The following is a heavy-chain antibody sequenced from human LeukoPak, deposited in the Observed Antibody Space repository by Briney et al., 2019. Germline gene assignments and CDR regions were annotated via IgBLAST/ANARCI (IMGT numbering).Heavy chain of an antibody. D-gene: IGHD1-26*01. Sequence: GGSLRLSCAASGFTFSNAWMSWVRQAPGKGLEWVGRIKSKTDGGTTDYAAPVKGRFTISRDDSKTTLYLQMNSLKTEDNAVYYCTTDSNSGSYGVFDYWGEGTLVTVSS. CDR2: IKSKTDGGTT. CDR1: GFTFSNAW. CDR3: TTDSNSGSYGVFDY. V-gene: IGHV3-15*01. J-gene: IGHJ4*02.